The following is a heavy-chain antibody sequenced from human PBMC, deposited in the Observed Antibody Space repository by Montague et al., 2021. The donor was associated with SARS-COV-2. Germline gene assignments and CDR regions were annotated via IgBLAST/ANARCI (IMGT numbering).Heavy chain of an antibody. CDR2: IYYTGST. Sequence: TLSLTCTVSGGSISGDNYYWTWIHQHPGKGLEWIAYIYYTGSTYYNPSLQSRLRTSLDTSKNQFSLTLTSATAADTAIYYCARNRGWGSRGAGYIDLWGRGTLVTVSS. CDR1: GGSISGDNYY. D-gene: IGHD7-27*01. V-gene: IGHV4-31*03. CDR3: ARNRGWGSRGAGYIDL. J-gene: IGHJ2*01.